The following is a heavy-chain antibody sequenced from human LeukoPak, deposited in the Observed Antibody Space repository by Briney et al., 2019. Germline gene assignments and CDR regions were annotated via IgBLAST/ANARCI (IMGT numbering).Heavy chain of an antibody. CDR3: ARRRYYDGSGYLE. CDR1: GDSVSRSDSY. Sequence: SETLSLTCSVSGDSVSRSDSYWDWIRQPPGKGLEWIGTIYYSGRTYYSPSLKSRVTMSVDPSNNQFSLTLRPVTAADTAVYYCARRRYYDGSGYLEWGQGTLLSVSS. CDR2: IYYSGRT. V-gene: IGHV4-39*01. D-gene: IGHD3-22*01. J-gene: IGHJ1*01.